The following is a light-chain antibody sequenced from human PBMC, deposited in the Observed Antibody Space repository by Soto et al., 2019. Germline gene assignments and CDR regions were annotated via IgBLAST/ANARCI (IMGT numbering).Light chain of an antibody. CDR2: DAS. J-gene: IGKJ4*01. Sequence: EIVLPQSPVTMSLSPGERATLSCRASQSFSSYLAWYQQKPGQAPRLLIYDASNRAAGIPARFSGSGSGTDFTLTISSLEPEDFAVYYCQQRSNWPSTFGGGTKVEIK. CDR1: QSFSSY. CDR3: QQRSNWPST. V-gene: IGKV3-11*01.